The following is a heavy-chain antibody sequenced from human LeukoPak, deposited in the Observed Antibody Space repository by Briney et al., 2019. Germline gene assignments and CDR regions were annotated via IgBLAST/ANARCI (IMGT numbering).Heavy chain of an antibody. CDR2: INANSGVT. CDR1: GYTFADYF. J-gene: IGHJ4*02. D-gene: IGHD1-26*01. Sequence: GASVKVSCKTSGYTFADYFIHWVRQAPGQGLEWMGRINANSGVTEYQQKFQGRVTMTRDTSGSTAYVEVNWLISDDTAIYYCARDVSSTPNWEFDYWGQGTLVTVSS. V-gene: IGHV1-2*06. CDR3: ARDVSSTPNWEFDY.